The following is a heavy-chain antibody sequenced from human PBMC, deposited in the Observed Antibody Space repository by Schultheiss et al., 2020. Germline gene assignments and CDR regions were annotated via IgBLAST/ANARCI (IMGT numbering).Heavy chain of an antibody. J-gene: IGHJ6*03. V-gene: IGHV3-30*18. CDR1: GFTFSSYG. CDR2: ISYDGSNK. Sequence: GGSLRLSCAASGFTFSSYGMHWVRQAPGKGLEWVAVISYDGSNKYYADSVKGRFTISRDNSKNTLYLQMNSLRAEDTAVYYCAKNRLGDCSGGNCYRTGGYYYYMDVWGKGTTVTVSS. D-gene: IGHD2-15*01. CDR3: AKNRLGDCSGGNCYRTGGYYYYMDV.